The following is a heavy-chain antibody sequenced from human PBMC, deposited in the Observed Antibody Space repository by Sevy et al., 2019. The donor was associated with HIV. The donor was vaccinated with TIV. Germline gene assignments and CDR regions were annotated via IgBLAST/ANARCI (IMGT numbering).Heavy chain of an antibody. V-gene: IGHV3-7*01. Sequence: GGSLRLSCAASGFTFSSYWMSWVRQAPGKGLEWVANIKQDGSEKYYVDSVKGRFTISRDNAKSSLYLQMNSLRAEDTAVYYCARETRDYYVWGSYRQNGAFDIWGQGTMVTVSS. D-gene: IGHD3-16*02. CDR1: GFTFSSYW. CDR2: IKQDGSEK. CDR3: ARETRDYYVWGSYRQNGAFDI. J-gene: IGHJ3*02.